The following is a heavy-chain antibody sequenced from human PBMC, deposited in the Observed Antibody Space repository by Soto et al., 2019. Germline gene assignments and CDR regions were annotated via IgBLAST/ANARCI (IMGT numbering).Heavy chain of an antibody. CDR1: GGSISSGDYY. V-gene: IGHV4-30-4*01. D-gene: IGHD3-22*01. J-gene: IGHJ4*02. CDR2: IYYSGST. Sequence: PSETLSLTCTVSGGSISSGDYYWSWIRQPPGKGLEWIGYIYYSGSTYYNPSLKSRVTISVDTSKNQFSLKLSSVTAADTAVYYCARTYYYDSSGYYPLGYWGQGTLVTGSS. CDR3: ARTYYYDSSGYYPLGY.